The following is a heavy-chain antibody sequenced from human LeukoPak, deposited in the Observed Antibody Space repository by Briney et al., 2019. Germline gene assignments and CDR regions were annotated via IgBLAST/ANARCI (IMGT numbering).Heavy chain of an antibody. V-gene: IGHV4-31*03. CDR3: ARGSGTTDYYYYYGMDV. Sequence: PSETLSLTCTVSGGSISSGGYYWSWIRQHPGKGLEWIGCIHYSGSTYYNPSLKSRVIISVDTSKKQFSLKLSSVTAADTAVYYCARGSGTTDYYYYYGMDVWGQGTTVTVS. D-gene: IGHD1-7*01. J-gene: IGHJ6*02. CDR1: GGSISSGGYY. CDR2: IHYSGST.